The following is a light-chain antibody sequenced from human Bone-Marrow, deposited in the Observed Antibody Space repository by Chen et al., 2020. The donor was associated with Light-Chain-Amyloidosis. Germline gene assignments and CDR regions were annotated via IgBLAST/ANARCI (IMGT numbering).Light chain of an antibody. J-gene: IGLJ2*01. V-gene: IGLV3-25*03. CDR3: QSADSSGTYEVI. CDR2: RDT. Sequence: SYDPPQPPSASVPPGQTARITCSGDDLPTKYAYWYQQKPGQAPELVIHRDTERPSGISERFSGSSSGTTATLTISGVQAEGEADYHCQSADSSGTYEVIFGGGTKLTVL. CDR1: DLPTKY.